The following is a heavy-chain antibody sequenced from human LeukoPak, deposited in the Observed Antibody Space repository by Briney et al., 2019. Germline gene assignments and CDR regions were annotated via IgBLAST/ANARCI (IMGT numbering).Heavy chain of an antibody. J-gene: IGHJ3*02. CDR1: GFTFSDYY. CDR2: ISSSSSYI. D-gene: IGHD4-17*01. V-gene: IGHV3-11*06. CDR3: ARMGGVYGDYSDAFDI. Sequence: PGGSLRLSCAASGFTFSDYYMSWIRQAPGKGLEWVSSISSSSSYIYYADSVKGRFTISRDNAKNSLYLQMNSLRAEDTAVYYCARMGGVYGDYSDAFDIWGQGTMVTVSS.